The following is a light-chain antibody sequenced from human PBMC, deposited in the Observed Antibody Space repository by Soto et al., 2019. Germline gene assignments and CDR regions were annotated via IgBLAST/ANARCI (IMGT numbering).Light chain of an antibody. CDR2: GAS. J-gene: IGKJ1*01. Sequence: EIVMTQSPATLSVSPGERATLSCRASQSVSSNLAWYQQKPGQAPRLLIYGASTRATGIPARFSGSGSGTEFPLTISSLQSEYFAFYYCQQYNNWPQTFGQGTKVEIK. CDR1: QSVSSN. V-gene: IGKV3-15*01. CDR3: QQYNNWPQT.